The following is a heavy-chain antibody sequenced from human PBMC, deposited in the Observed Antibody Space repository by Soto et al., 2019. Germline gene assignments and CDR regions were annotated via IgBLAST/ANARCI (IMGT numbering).Heavy chain of an antibody. CDR2: IFYLGSS. D-gene: IGHD3-3*02. Sequence: LSLTCTVSGDSIISSDFYWGWVRQPPGKGLEWIGSIFYLGSSYYNPSLKSRVTMSVDTSKNQFSLRLRSVTAADTALYFRARHSLALRKNNWFDPWGQGIMVTVSS. CDR1: GDSIISSDFY. V-gene: IGHV4-39*01. J-gene: IGHJ5*02. CDR3: ARHSLALRKNNWFDP.